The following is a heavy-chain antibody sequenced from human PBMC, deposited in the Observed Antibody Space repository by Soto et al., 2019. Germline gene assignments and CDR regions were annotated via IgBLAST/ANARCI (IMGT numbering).Heavy chain of an antibody. CDR3: ARSGEGQLVRGKYYYYYYGMDV. Sequence: GESLKISCKGSGYSFTTYWIAWVRQMPGKGLEWMGVIYPGDSDTRYSPSFQGQVTISADKSISTAYLQWSSLKASDTAMYYCARSGEGQLVRGKYYYYYYGMDVWGQGTTVTVSS. V-gene: IGHV5-51*01. CDR1: GYSFTTYW. J-gene: IGHJ6*02. D-gene: IGHD6-6*01. CDR2: IYPGDSDT.